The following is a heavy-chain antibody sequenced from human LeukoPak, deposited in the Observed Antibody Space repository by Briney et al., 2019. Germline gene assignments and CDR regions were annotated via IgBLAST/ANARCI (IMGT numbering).Heavy chain of an antibody. CDR3: ARDNPTPYYDFWSGYSHYDY. V-gene: IGHV1-18*01. CDR2: ITIYNGNT. Sequence: ASVKVSCKTSGYTFTTHGISWVRLAPGQGLEWMGWITIYNGNTHYAQKFQGRVTLTTDTSTSTAYMELRSLGSDDTAVYYCARDNPTPYYDFWSGYSHYDYWGQGTLVTVSS. D-gene: IGHD3-3*01. J-gene: IGHJ4*02. CDR1: GYTFTTHG.